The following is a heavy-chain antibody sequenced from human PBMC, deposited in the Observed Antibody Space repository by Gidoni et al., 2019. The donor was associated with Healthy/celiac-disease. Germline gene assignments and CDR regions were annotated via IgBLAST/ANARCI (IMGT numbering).Heavy chain of an antibody. D-gene: IGHD5-18*01. J-gene: IGHJ4*02. CDR3: ARPWGDGYNHFDY. V-gene: IGHV3-30-3*01. Sequence: QVQLVESGGGVVQPGRSLRLSCAASGFTFSSYAMHWVRPAPGKGLEWVAVISYDGSNKYYADSVKGRFTISRDNSKNTLYLQMNSLRAEDTAVYYCARPWGDGYNHFDYWGQGTLVTVSS. CDR1: GFTFSSYA. CDR2: ISYDGSNK.